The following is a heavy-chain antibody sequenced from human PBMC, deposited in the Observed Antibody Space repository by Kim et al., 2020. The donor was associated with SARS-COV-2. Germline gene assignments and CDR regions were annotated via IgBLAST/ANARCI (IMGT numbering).Heavy chain of an antibody. J-gene: IGHJ4*02. Sequence: GGSLRLSCAASGFTFSSYEMNWVRQAPGKGLEWVSYISSSGSTIYSADSVKGRFTISRDNAKNSLYLQMNSLRAEDTAVYYCARDPVEGAVDYWGQGTLVTVSS. CDR1: GFTFSSYE. CDR3: ARDPVEGAVDY. CDR2: ISSSGSTI. D-gene: IGHD6-19*01. V-gene: IGHV3-48*03.